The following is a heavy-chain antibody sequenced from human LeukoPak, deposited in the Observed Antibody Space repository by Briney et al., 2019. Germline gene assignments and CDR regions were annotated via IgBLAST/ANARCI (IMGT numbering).Heavy chain of an antibody. V-gene: IGHV4-34*01. D-gene: IGHD3-10*01. CDR3: ASGLLLWFGDFDY. CDR1: GGSFSGYY. Sequence: SETLSLTCAVYGGSFSGYYWCWIRQPPGKGLEWIGEINHSGSTNYNPSLKSRVTISVDTSKNQFSLKLSSVTAEDTAVYYCASGLLLWFGDFDYWGQGTLVTVSS. CDR2: INHSGST. J-gene: IGHJ4*02.